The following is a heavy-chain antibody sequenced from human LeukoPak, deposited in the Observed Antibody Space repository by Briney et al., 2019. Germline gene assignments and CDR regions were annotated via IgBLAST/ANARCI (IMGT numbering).Heavy chain of an antibody. D-gene: IGHD3-9*01. CDR2: INTDVTTT. CDR1: GFAFSTYW. V-gene: IGHV3-74*01. J-gene: IGHJ1*01. CDR3: ASEEPYYDILTGLGEYFQH. Sequence: GGSLRLSCAASGFAFSTYWMHWVRQAPGKGLVWVSRINTDVTTTINAGSVKGRFTISRDNAKNSLYLQMNSLRAEDTAVYYCASEEPYYDILTGLGEYFQHWGQGTLVTVSS.